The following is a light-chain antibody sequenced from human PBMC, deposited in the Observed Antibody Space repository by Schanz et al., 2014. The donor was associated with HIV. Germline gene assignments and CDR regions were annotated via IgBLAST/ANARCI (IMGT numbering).Light chain of an antibody. CDR3: QQYYTTPT. J-gene: IGKJ1*01. V-gene: IGKV4-1*01. CDR2: WAS. CDR1: QNLLSRSNNKNY. Sequence: DIVMTQSPDSLTVSLGERATINCKSSQNLLSRSNNKNYLAWYQQKPGQRPKLYFYWASTRESGVPERFSGDGPGTHFTLTNSSLQAEDVAVYFWQQYYTTPTFGQGTRVEIK.